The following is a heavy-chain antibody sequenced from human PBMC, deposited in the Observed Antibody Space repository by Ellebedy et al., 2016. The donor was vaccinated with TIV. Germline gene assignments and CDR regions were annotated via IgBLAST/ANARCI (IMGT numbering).Heavy chain of an antibody. J-gene: IGHJ6*03. V-gene: IGHV1-18*01. CDR1: GYTFTSYG. CDR2: ISAYNGNT. CDR3: ARNPYSYSYGHYYYYYMDV. Sequence: ASVKVSCXASGYTFTSYGISWVRQAPGQGLEWMGWISAYNGNTNYAQKLQGRVTMTTDTSTSTAYMELRSLRSDDTAVYYCARNPYSYSYGHYYYYYMDVWGKGTTVTVSS. D-gene: IGHD5-18*01.